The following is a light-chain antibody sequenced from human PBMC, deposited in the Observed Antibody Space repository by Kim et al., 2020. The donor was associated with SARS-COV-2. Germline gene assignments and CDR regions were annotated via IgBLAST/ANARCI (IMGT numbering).Light chain of an antibody. CDR1: QSIRSY. J-gene: IGKJ1*01. CDR2: ATS. CDR3: QQSYTTVRT. V-gene: IGKV1-39*01. Sequence: DIHMTQSPSSLSASVGDRVTITCRASQSIRSYLNWYQQKPGKGPKLLIHATSRLQSGVPSRFSGGGSGTDFILTISSLQPEDFATYFFQQSYTTVRTFGQGTKVDIK.